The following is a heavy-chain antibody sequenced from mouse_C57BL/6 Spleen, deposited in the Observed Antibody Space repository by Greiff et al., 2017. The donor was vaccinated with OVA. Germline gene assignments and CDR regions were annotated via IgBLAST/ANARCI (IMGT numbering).Heavy chain of an antibody. D-gene: IGHD1-1*01. V-gene: IGHV1-64*01. CDR2: IHPNSGST. J-gene: IGHJ3*01. CDR1: GYTFTSYW. Sequence: QVQLQQSGAELVKPGASVKLSCKASGYTFTSYWMHWVKQRPGQGLEWIGMIHPNSGSTNYNEKFKSKATLTVDKSSSTAYMQLSSLTSEDSAVYYCARWGYGSSSAWFAYWGQGTLVTVSA. CDR3: ARWGYGSSSAWFAY.